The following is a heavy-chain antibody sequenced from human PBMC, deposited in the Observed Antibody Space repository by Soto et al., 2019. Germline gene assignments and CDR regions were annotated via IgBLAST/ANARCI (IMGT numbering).Heavy chain of an antibody. CDR3: ARGRGYGSGSWIIYYYYGMDV. D-gene: IGHD3-10*01. Sequence: KPSETLSLTCAVYGGSFSGYYWSWIRQPPGKGLEWIGEINHSGSTNYNPSLKSRVTISVDTSKNQFSLKLSSVTAADTAVYYCARGRGYGSGSWIIYYYYGMDVWGQGTTVTVSS. CDR2: INHSGST. V-gene: IGHV4-34*01. CDR1: GGSFSGYY. J-gene: IGHJ6*02.